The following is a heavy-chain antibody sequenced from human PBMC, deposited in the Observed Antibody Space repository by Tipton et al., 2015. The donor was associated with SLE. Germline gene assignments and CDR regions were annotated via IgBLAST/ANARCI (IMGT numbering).Heavy chain of an antibody. CDR2: IYYIGTT. CDR1: GGSISSYY. V-gene: IGHV4-59*01. J-gene: IGHJ5*02. Sequence: TLSLTCTVSGGSISSYYWNWIRQPPGKGLEWIGYIYYIGTTSYNPSLESRVSISIDTSKNQFSLKLRSVTAADTAVYYCARGEDDFHSKGGWMDPWGQGSLVTVSS. D-gene: IGHD2/OR15-2a*01. CDR3: ARGEDDFHSKGGWMDP.